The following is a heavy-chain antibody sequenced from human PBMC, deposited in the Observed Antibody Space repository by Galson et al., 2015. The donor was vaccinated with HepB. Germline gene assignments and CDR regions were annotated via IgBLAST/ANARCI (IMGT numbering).Heavy chain of an antibody. J-gene: IGHJ4*02. V-gene: IGHV3-30*18. CDR2: ISYDGDDK. CDR3: AKDFGATTDY. CDR1: GFIFSSYG. Sequence: SLRLSCAGYGFIFSSYGMHWVRQAPGKGLEWVAAISYDGDDKHYADSVKGRFNISRDNSEHTVFLQMNSLRPEDTAVYHCAKDFGATTDYWGQGTLVTVSS. D-gene: IGHD1-26*01.